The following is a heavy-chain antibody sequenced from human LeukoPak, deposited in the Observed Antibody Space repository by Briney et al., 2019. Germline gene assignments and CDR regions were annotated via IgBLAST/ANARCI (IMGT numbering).Heavy chain of an antibody. CDR2: ISYDGSNK. V-gene: IGHV3-30*04. CDR3: ARGEMATIKGSHFDY. CDR1: GFTFSSYA. D-gene: IGHD5-24*01. J-gene: IGHJ4*02. Sequence: GGSLRLSCAASGFTFSSYAMHWVRQAPGKGLEWVAVISYDGSNKYYADSVKGRFTISRDNSKNTLYLQMNSLRAEDTAVYYCARGEMATIKGSHFDYWGQGTLVTVSS.